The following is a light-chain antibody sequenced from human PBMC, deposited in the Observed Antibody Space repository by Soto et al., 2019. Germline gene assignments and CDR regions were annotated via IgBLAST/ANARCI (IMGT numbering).Light chain of an antibody. CDR1: QSVLYSSNNKNY. V-gene: IGKV4-1*01. CDR2: WAS. CDR3: QQYYSTPVT. J-gene: IGKJ1*01. Sequence: DIVMTQSPDSLAVSLGERATINCKSSQSVLYSSNNKNYLAWYQQKPGQPPKLLIYWASTRESGVSDRFSGSGSGTDFTLTISSLQAEDVAVYYCQQYYSTPVTFGQGTKVDIK.